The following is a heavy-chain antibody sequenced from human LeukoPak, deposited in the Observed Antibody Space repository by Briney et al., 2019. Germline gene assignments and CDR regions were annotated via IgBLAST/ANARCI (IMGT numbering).Heavy chain of an antibody. CDR2: IYYSGNT. J-gene: IGHJ5*02. D-gene: IGHD5-12*01. V-gene: IGHV4-59*01. CDR1: GGSISSCY. CDR3: ARALRGYSGYGPFDP. Sequence: PSETLSLTCTVSGGSISSCYWSWIRQPPGKGLEWIGYIYYSGNTNYNPSLKSRVTISVDTSKIQFSLKLSSVTAADTAVYYCARALRGYSGYGPFDPWGQGTLVTVSS.